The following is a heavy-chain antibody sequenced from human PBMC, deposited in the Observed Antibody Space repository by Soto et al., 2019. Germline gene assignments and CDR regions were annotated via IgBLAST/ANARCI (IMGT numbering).Heavy chain of an antibody. CDR1: GFTFSSYA. Sequence: QVQLVESGGGVVQPGRSLRLSCVASGFTFSSYAMHWVRQAPGKGLEWVAVISYDGSNKYYADSVKGRFTISRDNSKTXXLQMNSLRAEDTAVYYCVRDKSPYSSGWHNRHFDYWGQGNLVNVSS. V-gene: IGHV3-30-3*01. CDR2: ISYDGSNK. J-gene: IGHJ4*02. D-gene: IGHD6-19*01. CDR3: VRDKSPYSSGWHNRHFDY.